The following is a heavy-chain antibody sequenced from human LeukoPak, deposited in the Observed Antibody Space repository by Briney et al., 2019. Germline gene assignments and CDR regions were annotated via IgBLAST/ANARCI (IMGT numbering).Heavy chain of an antibody. V-gene: IGHV3-30*02. J-gene: IGHJ4*02. CDR2: TRFDGNRI. CDR3: AKVTSGYSYGYWDY. CDR1: GFTFNSNG. Sequence: GGSLRLSCAAPGFTFNSNGMHWVRQAPGKGLEWVAFTRFDGNRIYNTESVKGRFTISRDKSKNTVYLQMNSLRTEDTGVYYCAKVTSGYSYGYWDYWGQGTLVTVSS. D-gene: IGHD5-18*01.